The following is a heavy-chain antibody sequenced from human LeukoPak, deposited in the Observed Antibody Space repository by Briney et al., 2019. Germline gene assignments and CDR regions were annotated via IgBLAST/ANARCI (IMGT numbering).Heavy chain of an antibody. CDR2: INPSGGST. V-gene: IGHV1-46*01. CDR3: ARDFLGYCSGGSCYGGSD. CDR1: GYTFTSYY. J-gene: IGHJ4*02. D-gene: IGHD2-15*01. Sequence: GASVKVSCKASGYTFTSYYMHWVRQAPGQGLEWMGIINPSGGSTSYAQKFQGRVTMTRDTSTSTVYMELSSLRSEDTAVYYCARDFLGYCSGGSCYGGSDWGQGTLVTVSS.